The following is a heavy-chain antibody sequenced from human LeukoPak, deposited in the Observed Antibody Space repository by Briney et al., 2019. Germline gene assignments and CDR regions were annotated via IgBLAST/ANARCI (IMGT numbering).Heavy chain of an antibody. V-gene: IGHV4-4*02. CDR1: GDSISNNYW. D-gene: IGHD3-10*01. CDR3: ARDSPGSGFNCDQ. CDR2: VYHSGST. Sequence: SETLSLTCAVSGDSISNNYWWTWVRQPPGKGLEWIGEVYHSGSTDYNPSLKSRVTISVDKSKNQFSLKLNSVAAADTAVYYCARDSPGSGFNCDQWGQGTLVAVSS. J-gene: IGHJ4*02.